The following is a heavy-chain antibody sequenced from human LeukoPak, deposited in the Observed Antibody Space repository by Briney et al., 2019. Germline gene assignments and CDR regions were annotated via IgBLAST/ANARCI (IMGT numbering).Heavy chain of an antibody. CDR2: IIPLFRTP. V-gene: IGHV1-69*05. CDR1: GGTSSTYS. J-gene: IGHJ6*03. Sequence: ASVKVSCEASGGTSSTYSITWVQQAPGQGLEWMGGIIPLFRTPHSAQKFQGRVTITTDESTSTAYMELTSLTSDDTAIYYCARVDRYHFYLDVWGKGTTVTVSS. CDR3: ARVDRYHFYLDV.